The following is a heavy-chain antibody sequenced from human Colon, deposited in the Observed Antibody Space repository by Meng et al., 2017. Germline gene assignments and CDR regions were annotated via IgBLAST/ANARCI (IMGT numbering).Heavy chain of an antibody. V-gene: IGHV4-4*07. J-gene: IGHJ4*02. Sequence: GSLRLSCTVSGGSISGYYCNWIRQPAGKGLEWIGRIYTSGSTNYNPSLKSRVTVSIDTSKNQFSLKLRSVTAADTALYYCARAGIQSGSYYPLDYWGQGTLVTVSS. CDR3: ARAGIQSGSYYPLDY. CDR2: IYTSGST. CDR1: GGSISGYY. D-gene: IGHD1-26*01.